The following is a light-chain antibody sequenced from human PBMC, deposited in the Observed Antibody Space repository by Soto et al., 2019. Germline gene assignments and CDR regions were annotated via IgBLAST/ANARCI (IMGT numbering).Light chain of an antibody. CDR2: DTS. Sequence: EIVLTQSLGTLSLSPGERATLSCRASQSVNSNFLAWYQQKPGQAPRLLIYDTSNRATGFPDRFSGSGSGSDFTLTISRLEPEDLQVSYCQQYGGSPTWTFGQGTKWESK. CDR1: QSVNSNF. CDR3: QQYGGSPTWT. J-gene: IGKJ1*01. V-gene: IGKV3-20*01.